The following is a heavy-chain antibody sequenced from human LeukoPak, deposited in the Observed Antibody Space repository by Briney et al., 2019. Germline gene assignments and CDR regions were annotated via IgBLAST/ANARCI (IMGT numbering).Heavy chain of an antibody. D-gene: IGHD1-26*01. CDR3: ARDWSGSHWIDNNWFDP. J-gene: IGHJ5*02. CDR1: GGSFSGYY. Sequence: SETLSLTCAVYGGSFSGYYWSWIRQPPGKGLEWIGEINHSGSTNYNPSLKSRVTISVDTSKNQFSLKLSSVTAADTAVYYCARDWSGSHWIDNNWFDPWGQGTLVTVSS. CDR2: INHSGST. V-gene: IGHV4-34*01.